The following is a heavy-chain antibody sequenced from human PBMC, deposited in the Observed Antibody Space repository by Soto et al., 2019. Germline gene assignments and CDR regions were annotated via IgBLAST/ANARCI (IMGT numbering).Heavy chain of an antibody. Sequence: SGPPLVNPTQTLTLTCNFSGFSLSGCKMGVGWIRQPPGNALQWLALIYWDDDKPYRPSLNNRLTITKATSKNQVLLTMTNLDPVDTATYYCAHTGYYDLLTFDYWGQGTLVTVSS. V-gene: IGHV2-5*02. CDR1: GFSLSGCKMG. D-gene: IGHD3-9*01. J-gene: IGHJ4*02. CDR2: IYWDDDK. CDR3: AHTGYYDLLTFDY.